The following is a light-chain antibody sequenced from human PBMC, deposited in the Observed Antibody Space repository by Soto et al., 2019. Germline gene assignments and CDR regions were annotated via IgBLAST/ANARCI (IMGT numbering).Light chain of an antibody. J-gene: IGKJ1*01. CDR2: GAS. V-gene: IGKV3-20*01. Sequence: VLTLSSCALSLKQRERGTLSCRASQSVDSTYLTWYQQKPGQAPRLLIYGASGRATGIPDRFSGSGSGTDFTLTISRLEPEDFAVYYCQYYDTFRTFAQGTKVDVK. CDR3: QYYDTFRT. CDR1: QSVDSTY.